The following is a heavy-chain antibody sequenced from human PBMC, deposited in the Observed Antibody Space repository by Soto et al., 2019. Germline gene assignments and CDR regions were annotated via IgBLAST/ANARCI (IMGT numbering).Heavy chain of an antibody. CDR3: ARGFNSIAEGRTGWAF. CDR1: ALTVRSPY. J-gene: IGHJ6*04. Sequence: PGVSLRPCCTASALTVRSPYVSWGRQTPWRGLEWVSVIYRGGSTYYADSVKGRFPITGDNSKNTLYLQMNSLRAEDTAVYYCARGFNSIAEGRTGWAFWGNGTTVPVSP. CDR2: IYRGGST. D-gene: IGHD6-13*01. V-gene: IGHV3-53*01.